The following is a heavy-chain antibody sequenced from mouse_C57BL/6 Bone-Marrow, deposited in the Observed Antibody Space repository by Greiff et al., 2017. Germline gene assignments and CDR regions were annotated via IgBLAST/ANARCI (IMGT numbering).Heavy chain of an antibody. D-gene: IGHD2-3*01. V-gene: IGHV1-74*01. CDR3: AIWGLLPWYFDV. J-gene: IGHJ1*03. CDR1: GYTFTSYW. CDR2: IHPSDSDS. Sequence: QVQLQQPGAELVKPGASVKVSCKASGYTFTSYWMHWVQQWPGQGLEWIGRIHPSDSDSNYNQKFKGKATLTVDKSSSTAYMQLSSLTSEDSAVYYFAIWGLLPWYFDVWGTGTTVTVSS.